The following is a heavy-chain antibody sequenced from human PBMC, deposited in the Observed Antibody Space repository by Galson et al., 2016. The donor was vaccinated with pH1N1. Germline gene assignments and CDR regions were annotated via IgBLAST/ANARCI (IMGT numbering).Heavy chain of an antibody. D-gene: IGHD7-27*01. Sequence: SVKVSCKASGYTFTRYYFHWVRQAPGQGLEWMGVIDPSPGTTTYAQKFQGLVTMTSDTSTSTVYMELSGLKSEDTAVYFCIRDLGRLRDYWGQGTLVTVSS. V-gene: IGHV1-46*01. CDR3: IRDLGRLRDY. CDR1: GYTFTRYY. CDR2: IDPSPGTT. J-gene: IGHJ4*02.